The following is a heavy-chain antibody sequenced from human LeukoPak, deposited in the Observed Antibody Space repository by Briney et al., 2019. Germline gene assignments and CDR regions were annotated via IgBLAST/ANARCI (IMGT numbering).Heavy chain of an antibody. D-gene: IGHD2-21*02. J-gene: IGHJ5*02. CDR1: GGSISSYY. CDR2: IYYSGST. CDR3: ARHQTCGGGACSTGRWFDP. V-gene: IGHV4-59*08. Sequence: PSETLSPTCAVSGGSISSYYWSWIRQPPGKGLEWIGYIYYSGSTTYNPSLKSRLTISIDTSKNQFSLELSSVTAADTAVYFCARHQTCGGGACSTGRWFDPWGQGTLVTVSS.